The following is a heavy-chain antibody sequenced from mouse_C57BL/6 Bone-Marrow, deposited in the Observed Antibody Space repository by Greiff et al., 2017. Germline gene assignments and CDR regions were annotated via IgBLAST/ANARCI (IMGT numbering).Heavy chain of an antibody. CDR3: ARFGYFDV. CDR2: IYPGDGDT. CDR1: GYAFSSSW. Sequence: QVQLQQSGPELVKPGASVKISCKASGYAFSSSWMNWVKQRPGKGLEWIGRIYPGDGDTNYNGKFKGKATLTAAKSSSTAYMQLSSLTSEDSAVYFCARFGYFDVWGTGTTVTVS. J-gene: IGHJ1*03. V-gene: IGHV1-82*01.